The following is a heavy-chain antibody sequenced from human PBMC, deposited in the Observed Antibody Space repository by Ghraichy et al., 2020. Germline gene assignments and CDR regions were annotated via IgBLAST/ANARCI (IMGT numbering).Heavy chain of an antibody. V-gene: IGHV4-31*03. D-gene: IGHD3-3*01. Sequence: SQTLSLTCTVSGGSTSSGGYYWSWIRQHPGKGLEWIGYIYYSGSTYYNPSLKSRVTISVDTSKNQFSLKLSSVTAADTAVYYCARSEEWLFDYYYYGMDVWGQGTTVTVSS. CDR1: GGSTSSGGYY. J-gene: IGHJ6*02. CDR3: ARSEEWLFDYYYYGMDV. CDR2: IYYSGST.